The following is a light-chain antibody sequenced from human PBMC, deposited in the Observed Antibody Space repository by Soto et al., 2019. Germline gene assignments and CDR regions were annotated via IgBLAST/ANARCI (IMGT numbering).Light chain of an antibody. J-gene: IGKJ4*01. CDR3: QQVNSFPLT. V-gene: IGKV1-12*01. Sequence: QMTQSPSTLSASVGDRVTITCRASHNIERWMAWYQQKPGKAPSLLIFDASTLHSGVPSRFSGSRSGTDFTLTNSSLQPEDFATYYCQQVNSFPLTFGGGTKVDI. CDR2: DAS. CDR1: HNIERW.